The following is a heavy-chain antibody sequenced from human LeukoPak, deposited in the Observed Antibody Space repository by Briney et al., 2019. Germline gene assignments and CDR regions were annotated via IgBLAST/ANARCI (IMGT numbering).Heavy chain of an antibody. CDR1: GGSISSYY. CDR3: ARSRPMVRGPKYYFDY. CDR2: IYYSGST. Sequence: SETLSLTCTVSGGSISSYYWSWIRQPPGMGLEWIGYIYYSGSTNYNPSLKSRVTISVDTSKNQFSLKLSSVTAADTAVYYCARSRPMVRGPKYYFDYWGQGTLVTVSS. D-gene: IGHD3-10*01. V-gene: IGHV4-59*01. J-gene: IGHJ4*02.